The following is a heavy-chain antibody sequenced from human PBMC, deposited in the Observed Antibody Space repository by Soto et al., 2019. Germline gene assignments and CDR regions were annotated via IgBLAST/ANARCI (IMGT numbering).Heavy chain of an antibody. CDR2: ISAYNGKT. CDR3: ARGGDVNYYHGMDV. J-gene: IGHJ6*02. D-gene: IGHD5-12*01. V-gene: IGHV1-18*01. Sequence: QVQLVQSGGEVKKPGASVKLSCTASGYTFTSYGISWVRQAPGQGLEWMGWISAYNGKTNSAQNVQGRVTMTTDTSTRTAYMDLRSLRSDDTAVYYCARGGDVNYYHGMDVWGQGTTVTVSS. CDR1: GYTFTSYG.